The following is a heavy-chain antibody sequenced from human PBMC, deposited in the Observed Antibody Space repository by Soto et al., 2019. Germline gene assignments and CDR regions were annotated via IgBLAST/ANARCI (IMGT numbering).Heavy chain of an antibody. CDR3: ARDKRAATLYYYYYGMDV. CDR2: ISSSSSYI. V-gene: IGHV3-21*01. CDR1: ACTIGGHS. J-gene: IGHJ6*02. D-gene: IGHD2-15*01. Sequence: GGPMIVPWTAAACTIGGHSMNWISKAQGKGLEWVSSISSSSSYIYYADSVKGRFTISRDNAKNSLYLQMNSLRAEDTAVYYCARDKRAATLYYYYYGMDVWVQGTTVPGSS.